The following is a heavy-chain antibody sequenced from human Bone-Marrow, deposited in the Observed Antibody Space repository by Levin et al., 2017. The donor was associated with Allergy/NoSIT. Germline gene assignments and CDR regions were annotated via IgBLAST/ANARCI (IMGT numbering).Heavy chain of an antibody. J-gene: IGHJ4*02. V-gene: IGHV3-13*04. Sequence: GGSLRLSCAASGFTFSSYDMHWVRQATGRGLEWVSAIGTAADSYYSGSVKGRFTVSRDNAKNSFYLQMNSLRAGDTAVYYCARVALPRYCTSTSCSDSGYYFACWGPGTLVTVSS. CDR1: GFTFSSYD. D-gene: IGHD2-2*01. CDR2: IGTAADS. CDR3: ARVALPRYCTSTSCSDSGYYFAC.